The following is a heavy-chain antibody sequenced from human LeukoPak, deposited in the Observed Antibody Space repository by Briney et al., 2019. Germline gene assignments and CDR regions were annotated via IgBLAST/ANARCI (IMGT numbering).Heavy chain of an antibody. CDR2: IYSGGST. Sequence: GGSLRLSCAASGFTVSSNYMSWVRQAPGKGLEWVSVIYSGGSTYYADSVKGRFTISRDNSKNALYLQMNSLGAEDTAVYYCARELLGFVDYWGQGTLVTVSS. J-gene: IGHJ4*02. CDR1: GFTVSSNY. V-gene: IGHV3-66*02. D-gene: IGHD1-26*01. CDR3: ARELLGFVDY.